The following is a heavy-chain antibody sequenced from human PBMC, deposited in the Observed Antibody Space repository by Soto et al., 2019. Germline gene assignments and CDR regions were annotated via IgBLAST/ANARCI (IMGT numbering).Heavy chain of an antibody. Sequence: EVQLLESGGGLVQPGGSLRLSCAASGFTFSSYAMSWVRQAPGKGLEWVSAISGSGGSTYYADSVKGRFTISRDNSKNTLYLQMNSLRAENTAVYYCAKYIRLYYYGMDVWGQGTTVTVSS. CDR1: GFTFSSYA. CDR3: AKYIRLYYYGMDV. CDR2: ISGSGGST. J-gene: IGHJ6*02. V-gene: IGHV3-23*01.